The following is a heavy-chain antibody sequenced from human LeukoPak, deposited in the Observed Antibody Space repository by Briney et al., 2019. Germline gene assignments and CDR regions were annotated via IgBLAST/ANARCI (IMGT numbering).Heavy chain of an antibody. CDR2: ISGSGGST. D-gene: IGHD2-2*01. CDR3: AKHQLLLGWFDP. J-gene: IGHJ5*02. CDR1: GFTCSSYA. Sequence: AGGSLRLSCAASGFTCSSYAMSWVRQAPGKGLEWVSAISGSGGSTYYADSVKGRFTISRDNSKNTLYLQMNSLRAEDTAVYYCAKHQLLLGWFDPWGQGTLVTVSS. V-gene: IGHV3-23*01.